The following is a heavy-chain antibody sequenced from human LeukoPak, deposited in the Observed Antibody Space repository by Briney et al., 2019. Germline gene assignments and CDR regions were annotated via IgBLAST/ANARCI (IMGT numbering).Heavy chain of an antibody. CDR2: IRGSGGST. CDR3: AKLSRVVVVAPFDY. J-gene: IGHJ4*02. V-gene: IGHV3-23*01. CDR1: GFTFSSYA. D-gene: IGHD2-15*01. Sequence: PGGSMRLSSAASGFTFSSYAMSWVRQAPGKGLEWVSGIRGSGGSTYYADSVKGRFTISRDNSKNTLYLQMNSLRAEDTAVYYCAKLSRVVVVAPFDYWGQGTLVTVSS.